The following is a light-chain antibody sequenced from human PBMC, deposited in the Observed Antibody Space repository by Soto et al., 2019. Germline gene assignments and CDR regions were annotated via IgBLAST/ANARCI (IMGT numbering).Light chain of an antibody. Sequence: DIVMTQSPDSLAVSLGERATINCKSSQSVLYSSNNKNYLAWYQQKPGQPPKLLIYWASTREYGVPDRFSGSGSGTDFTLTISSLQAEDVAVYYCQQYYTTPYTFGQGTKLAI. CDR3: QQYYTTPYT. CDR1: QSVLYSSNNKNY. V-gene: IGKV4-1*01. J-gene: IGKJ2*01. CDR2: WAS.